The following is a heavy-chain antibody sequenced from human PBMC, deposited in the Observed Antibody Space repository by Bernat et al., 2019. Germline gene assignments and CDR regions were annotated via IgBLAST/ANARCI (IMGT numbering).Heavy chain of an antibody. Sequence: HVQLVESGGGVVQPGRSLRLSCAASGFTFSSYGMHWVRQAPGKVLEWVAVISHDGSNKYYADSVKGRFTISRDNSKNTLYLQMNSLRAEDTAVYYCAKPPGYYYYYGMDVWGQGTTVTVSS. J-gene: IGHJ6*02. V-gene: IGHV3-30*18. CDR2: ISHDGSNK. CDR3: AKPPGYYYYYGMDV. CDR1: GFTFSSYG.